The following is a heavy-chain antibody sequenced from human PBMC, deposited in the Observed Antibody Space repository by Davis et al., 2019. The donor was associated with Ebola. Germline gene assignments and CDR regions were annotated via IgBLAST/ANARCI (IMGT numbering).Heavy chain of an antibody. V-gene: IGHV4-34*01. J-gene: IGHJ6*04. CDR2: INHSGST. D-gene: IGHD6-13*01. Sequence: SQTLSLTCAVYGGSFSGYYWSWIRQPPGKGLEWIGEINHSGSTNYNPSLKSRVTISVDTSKNQFSLKLSSVTAADTAVYYCARGGVAAAGSLMYYYYGMDVWGKGTTVTVSS. CDR3: ARGGVAAAGSLMYYYYGMDV. CDR1: GGSFSGYY.